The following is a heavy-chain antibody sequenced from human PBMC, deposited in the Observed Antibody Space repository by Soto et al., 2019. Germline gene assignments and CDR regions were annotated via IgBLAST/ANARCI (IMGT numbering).Heavy chain of an antibody. CDR2: IDHSDSYT. CDR1: GYIFTSYW. J-gene: IGHJ6*02. CDR3: AVGYCSSTSCYEDYYYGMDV. V-gene: IGHV5-10-1*01. D-gene: IGHD2-2*01. Sequence: GESLKISCKGSGYIFTSYWISWVRQMPGKGLEWMGRIDHSDSYTNYSPSFQGHVTISSDKSISTAYLQWRRLKASDTAMYYCAVGYCSSTSCYEDYYYGMDVWGQGTTVTVSS.